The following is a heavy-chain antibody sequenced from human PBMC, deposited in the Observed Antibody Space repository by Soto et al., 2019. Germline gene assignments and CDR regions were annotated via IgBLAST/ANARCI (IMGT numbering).Heavy chain of an antibody. V-gene: IGHV1-58*01. CDR2: IVVGSGNT. Sequence: GASVKVSCKASGFTFTTSAVQWVRLARGQRLEWIGWIVVGSGNTNYAQKFQGRVTMTRDTSISTAYMELSRLRSDDTAVYYCARGSYYYYGMDVWGQGTTVTVSS. J-gene: IGHJ6*02. CDR3: ARGSYYYYGMDV. D-gene: IGHD3-10*01. CDR1: GFTFTTSA.